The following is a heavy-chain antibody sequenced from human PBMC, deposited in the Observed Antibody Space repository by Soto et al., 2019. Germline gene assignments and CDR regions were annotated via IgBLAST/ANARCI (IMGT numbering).Heavy chain of an antibody. J-gene: IGHJ6*02. CDR3: AKARIAAAGMRFRGMDV. CDR2: ISYDGSNK. Sequence: GGSLRLSCAASGFTFSSYGMHWVRQAPGKGLEWMAVISYDGSNKYYADSVKGRFTISRDNSKNTLYLQMNSLRAEDTAVYYCAKARIAAAGMRFRGMDVWGQGTTVTVSS. CDR1: GFTFSSYG. D-gene: IGHD6-13*01. V-gene: IGHV3-30*18.